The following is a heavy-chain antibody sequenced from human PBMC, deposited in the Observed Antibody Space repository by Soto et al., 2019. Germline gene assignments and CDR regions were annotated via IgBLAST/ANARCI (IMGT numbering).Heavy chain of an antibody. D-gene: IGHD2-2*02. J-gene: IGHJ5*02. CDR1: GGSFSGYY. CDR3: ARQFLVVVPAAIGGRFDP. V-gene: IGHV4-34*01. Sequence: SETLSLTCAVYGGSFSGYYWSWIRQPPGKGLECIGEINHSGSTNYNPSLKSRVTISVDTSKNHFSLKLSSVTAADTAVYYCARQFLVVVPAAIGGRFDPWGQGILVTVSS. CDR2: INHSGST.